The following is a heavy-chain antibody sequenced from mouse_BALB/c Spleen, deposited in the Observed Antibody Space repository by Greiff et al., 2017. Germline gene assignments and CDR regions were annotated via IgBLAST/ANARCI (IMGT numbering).Heavy chain of an antibody. CDR1: GFTFSSYW. CDR2: IRLKSDNYAT. D-gene: IGHD2-14*01. V-gene: IGHV6-6*02. Sequence: EVKLQESGGGLVQPGGSMKLSCVASGFTFSSYWMSWVRQSPEKGLEWVAEIRLKSDNYATHYAESVKGKFTISRDDSKSRLYLQMNSLRAEDTGIYYCTAGYAGYFDVWGAGTTVTVSS. J-gene: IGHJ1*01. CDR3: TAGYAGYFDV.